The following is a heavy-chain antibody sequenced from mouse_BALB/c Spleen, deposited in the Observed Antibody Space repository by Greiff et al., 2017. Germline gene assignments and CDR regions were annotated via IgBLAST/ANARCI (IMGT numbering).Heavy chain of an antibody. CDR3: ARRNHYAMDY. Sequence: QVQLKESAAELARPGASVKMSCKASGYTFTSYTMHWVKQRPGQGLEWIGYINPSSGYTEYNQKFKDKTTLTADKSSSTAYMQLSSLTSEDSAVYYCARRNHYAMDYWGQGTSATVSS. CDR2: INPSSGYT. J-gene: IGHJ4*01. D-gene: IGHD2-1*01. CDR1: GYTFTSYT. V-gene: IGHV1-4*02.